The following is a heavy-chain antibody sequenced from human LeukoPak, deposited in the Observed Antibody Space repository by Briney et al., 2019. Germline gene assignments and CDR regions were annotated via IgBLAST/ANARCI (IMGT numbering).Heavy chain of an antibody. V-gene: IGHV3-20*04. Sequence: PVGSLRLSCAASGFTFDDYGMSWVRQAPGKGLEWVSGINWNGGSTGYADSVKGRFTISRDNAKNSLYLQMNSLRAEDTALYYCARGNRIVVVPAAYDYWGQGTLVTVSS. CDR2: INWNGGST. D-gene: IGHD2-2*01. CDR3: ARGNRIVVVPAAYDY. J-gene: IGHJ4*02. CDR1: GFTFDDYG.